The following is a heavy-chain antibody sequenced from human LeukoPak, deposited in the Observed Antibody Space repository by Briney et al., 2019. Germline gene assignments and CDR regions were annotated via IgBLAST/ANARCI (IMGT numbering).Heavy chain of an antibody. D-gene: IGHD3-3*01. V-gene: IGHV4-39*01. J-gene: IGHJ4*02. CDR3: ARGITYYDFWSGYYPAYYFDY. CDR2: IYYSGST. Sequence: SETLSLTCTVSGGSISSSSYYWGWIRQPPGKGLEWIGSIYYSGSTYYNPSLKSRVTISVDTSKNQFSLKLSSVTAADTAVYYCARGITYYDFWSGYYPAYYFDYWGQGTLVTVSS. CDR1: GGSISSSSYY.